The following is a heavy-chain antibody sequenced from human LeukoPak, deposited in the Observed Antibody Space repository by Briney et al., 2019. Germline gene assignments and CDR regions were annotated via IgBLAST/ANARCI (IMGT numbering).Heavy chain of an antibody. V-gene: IGHV3-53*01. D-gene: IGHD3-22*01. CDR2: IYSGGST. CDR1: GFTVSSNY. J-gene: IGHJ4*02. CDR3: AKMGGHYYDSSGYYYDY. Sequence: GGSLRLSCAASGFTVSSNYMSWVRQAPGKGLEWVSVIYSGGSTYYADSVKGRFTISRDNSKNTLYLQMNSLRAEDTAVYYCAKMGGHYYDSSGYYYDYWGQGTLVTVSS.